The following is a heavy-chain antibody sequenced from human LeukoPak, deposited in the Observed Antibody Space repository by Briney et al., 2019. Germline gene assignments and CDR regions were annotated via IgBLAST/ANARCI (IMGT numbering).Heavy chain of an antibody. CDR2: ISSGGGTI. V-gene: IGHV3-48*03. J-gene: IGHJ4*02. CDR1: GFTFRSYE. CDR3: ARERSQSLFDY. Sequence: GGSLRLSCAASGFTFRSYEMSWVRQAPGKGLEWVSYISSGGGTIHYADSVKGRFTISRDNAKNSLFLQMNSLRAGDTAVYYCARERSQSLFDYWGQGTLVTVSS.